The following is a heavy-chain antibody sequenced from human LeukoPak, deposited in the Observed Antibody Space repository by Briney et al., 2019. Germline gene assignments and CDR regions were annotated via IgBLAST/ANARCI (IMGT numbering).Heavy chain of an antibody. CDR2: IKQDGSEK. D-gene: IGHD3-3*01. CDR1: GFTFSSYW. CDR3: ASPQGAISGVVIIDDAFDI. Sequence: TGGSLRLSCAASGFTFSSYWMSWVRQAPGKGLEWVANIKQDGSEKYYVDSVKGRFTISRDNAKNSLYLQMNSLRAEDTAVYHCASPQGAISGVVIIDDAFDIWGQGTMVTVSS. J-gene: IGHJ3*02. V-gene: IGHV3-7*01.